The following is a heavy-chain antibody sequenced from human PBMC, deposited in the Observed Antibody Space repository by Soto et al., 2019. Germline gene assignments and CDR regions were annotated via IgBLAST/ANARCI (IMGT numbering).Heavy chain of an antibody. D-gene: IGHD4-17*01. J-gene: IGHJ4*02. CDR3: ARATTVTDY. CDR2: TRNKANSHTT. V-gene: IGHV3-72*01. CDR1: GFTFSDHY. Sequence: TGWSSRLSCAASGFTFSDHYMDWVRQAPGKGLEWVGRTRNKANSHTTEYAASVKGRFTISRDDSKNSLYLQMNSLKVEDTAVYYCARATTVTDYWGQGALVTVSS.